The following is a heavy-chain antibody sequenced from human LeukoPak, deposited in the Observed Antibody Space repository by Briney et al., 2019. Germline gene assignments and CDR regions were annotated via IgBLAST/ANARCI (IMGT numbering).Heavy chain of an antibody. Sequence: PSDTLSLTCTVSGGSISSDLHYWDWIRQPPGKGLEWIGSILYTGTSRVKPSLNSRASISVDTSNNQFSLRRHSVHATDTALYYCARRASGSGGTQAGMDVWGQGTTVTVSS. J-gene: IGHJ6*02. CDR1: GGSISSDLHY. CDR3: ARRASGSGGTQAGMDV. CDR2: ILYTGTS. D-gene: IGHD2-15*01. V-gene: IGHV4-39*01.